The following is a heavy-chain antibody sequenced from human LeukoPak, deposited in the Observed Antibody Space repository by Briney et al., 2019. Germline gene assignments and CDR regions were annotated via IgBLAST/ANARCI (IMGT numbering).Heavy chain of an antibody. CDR2: IYYSGST. Sequence: PPETLSLTCTVSGGSISSGDYYWSWIRQPPGKGLEWIGYIYYSGSTYNNPSLKSRVTISVDTSKNQFSLKLSSVTAVDTAVYYCARKENAYYYFDYWGQGTLVTVSS. V-gene: IGHV4-30-4*01. CDR1: GGSISSGDYY. J-gene: IGHJ4*02. D-gene: IGHD3-16*01. CDR3: ARKENAYYYFDY.